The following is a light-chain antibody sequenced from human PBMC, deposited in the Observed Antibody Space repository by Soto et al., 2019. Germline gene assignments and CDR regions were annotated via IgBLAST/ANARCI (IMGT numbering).Light chain of an antibody. J-gene: IGKJ1*01. Sequence: DIHMTQSTSKLYGAVGAIVAITCRASQTISRWVAGYQQKPGKAPKLLTYKASTLKSWVPSRFSCSGSGRECTLTISSRMPDDLATYYWQHDNSYSGAFGQGTNVDI. CDR3: QHDNSYSGA. CDR2: KAS. V-gene: IGKV1-5*03. CDR1: QTISRW.